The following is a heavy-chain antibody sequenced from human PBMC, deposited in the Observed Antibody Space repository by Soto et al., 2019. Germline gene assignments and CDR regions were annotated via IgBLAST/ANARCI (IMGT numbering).Heavy chain of an antibody. V-gene: IGHV1-69*12. D-gene: IGHD6-6*01. J-gene: IGHJ5*02. CDR3: AISIPQLVLGSRFAP. CDR1: GGTFSSYA. CDR2: IIPISGTA. Sequence: QVQLVQSGAEVKKPGSSVKVSCKASGGTFSSYAISWVRQAPGQGLEWMGGIIPISGTANNAQKFQGSVTSTADASTSTAPMELSSLSSEDTAVYSCAISIPQLVLGSRFAPWGQGTLVTVSS.